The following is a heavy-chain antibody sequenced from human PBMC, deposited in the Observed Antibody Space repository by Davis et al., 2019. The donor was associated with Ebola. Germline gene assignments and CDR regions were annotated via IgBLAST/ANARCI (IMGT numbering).Heavy chain of an antibody. V-gene: IGHV3-23*01. CDR2: ISGSGGST. D-gene: IGHD3-10*01. CDR1: GFTFRSYA. J-gene: IGHJ6*04. Sequence: GESLKISCAASGFTFRSYAMSWVRQTPGKGLEWVSGISGSGGSTYYADSVKGRFTISRDNSKNTQYLQMNSLRAEDTAVYYCARDTYYYGSGSYMYGMDVWGKGTTVTVPS. CDR3: ARDTYYYGSGSYMYGMDV.